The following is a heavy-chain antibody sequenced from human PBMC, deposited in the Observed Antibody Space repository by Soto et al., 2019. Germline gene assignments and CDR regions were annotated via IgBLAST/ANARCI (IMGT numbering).Heavy chain of an antibody. CDR2: IYYSGST. CDR1: GCSISSSSYY. CDR3: ARPLRYFDWAPSY. Sequence: PSETLSLTCTVSGCSISSSSYYWGWIRQPPGKGLEWIGSIYYSGSTYYNPSLKSRVTISVDTSKNQFSLKLSSVTAADTAVYYCARPLRYFDWAPSYWGQGTLVTVSS. J-gene: IGHJ4*02. V-gene: IGHV4-39*01. D-gene: IGHD3-9*01.